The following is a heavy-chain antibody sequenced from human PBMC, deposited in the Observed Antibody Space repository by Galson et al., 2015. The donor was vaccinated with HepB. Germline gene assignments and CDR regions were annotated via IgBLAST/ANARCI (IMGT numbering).Heavy chain of an antibody. Sequence: SLRLSCADYGLTYSNHWMSWVRQAPGEGLEWVANIKEDGSEKYYVDSVKGRFTISRDNAKNSLYLQMNSLRAEDTAVYYCARWGFGEFIYHYYGLDVWGHGTTVTVSS. CDR1: GLTYSNHW. D-gene: IGHD3-10*01. CDR2: IKEDGSEK. J-gene: IGHJ6*02. V-gene: IGHV3-7*03. CDR3: ARWGFGEFIYHYYGLDV.